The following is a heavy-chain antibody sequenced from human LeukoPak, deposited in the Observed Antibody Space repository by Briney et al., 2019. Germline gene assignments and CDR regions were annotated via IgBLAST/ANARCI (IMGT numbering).Heavy chain of an antibody. CDR1: GGSISGYY. Sequence: MSSETLSLTCTVSGGSISGYYWSWIRKPAGKGMEWVGRIYISGSTNTNPSLNRRVTMSVDTSKTHSSLKLSSVTAADTAVYYSARDGQGPHYYGSGSSRLKVAFDIWGQGTMVTVSS. J-gene: IGHJ3*02. D-gene: IGHD3-10*01. V-gene: IGHV4-4*07. CDR3: ARDGQGPHYYGSGSSRLKVAFDI. CDR2: IYISGST.